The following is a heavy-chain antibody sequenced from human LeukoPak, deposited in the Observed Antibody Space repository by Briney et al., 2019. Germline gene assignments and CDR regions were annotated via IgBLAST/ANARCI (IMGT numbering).Heavy chain of an antibody. D-gene: IGHD6-19*01. CDR1: GGSFNSYY. J-gene: IGHJ4*02. Sequence: SPSETLSLTCTVSGGSFNSYYWSWIRQRPGKGLEWIGYIYYSGTTDYNPSLNSRVTISVDTSKNHFSLKLGSVTAADTAVYYCARTRGTSGWIDYWGQGTLVTASS. V-gene: IGHV4-59*01. CDR3: ARTRGTSGWIDY. CDR2: IYYSGTT.